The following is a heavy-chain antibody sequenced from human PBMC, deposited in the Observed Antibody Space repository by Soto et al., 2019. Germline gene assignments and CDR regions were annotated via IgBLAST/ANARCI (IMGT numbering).Heavy chain of an antibody. CDR2: IWYDGSNK. CDR3: ARDGIGGTVFRGFCDY. D-gene: IGHD1-7*01. J-gene: IGHJ4*02. CDR1: GSIFSGYG. V-gene: IGHV3-33*01. Sequence: QKYLVESGGGVVQPGGSLSLSCVASGSIFSGYGMHWVRQAPGKGLEGVAVIWYDGSNKYYADSVKGRFTISRDNSKNMLYLQMDSLRAEDTAVYYCARDGIGGTVFRGFCDYWGQGTMVTVSS.